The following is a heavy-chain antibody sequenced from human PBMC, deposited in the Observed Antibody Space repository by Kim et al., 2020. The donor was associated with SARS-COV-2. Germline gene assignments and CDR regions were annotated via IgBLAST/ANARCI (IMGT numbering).Heavy chain of an antibody. CDR3: ARDRGGYSYGFSPLDY. CDR1: GGSISSGSYY. D-gene: IGHD5-18*01. Sequence: SETLSLTCTVSGGSISSGSYYWSWIRQPAGKGLEWIGRIYTSGSTNYNPSLKSRVTISVDTSKNQFSLKLSSVTAADTAVYYCARDRGGYSYGFSPLDYWGQGTLFTVSS. J-gene: IGHJ4*02. V-gene: IGHV4-61*02. CDR2: IYTSGST.